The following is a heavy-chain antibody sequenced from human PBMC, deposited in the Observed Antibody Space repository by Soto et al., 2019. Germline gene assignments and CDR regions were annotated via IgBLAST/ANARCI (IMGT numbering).Heavy chain of an antibody. CDR1: GFTFSSYA. J-gene: IGHJ4*02. CDR2: ISYDGSNK. Sequence: QVQLVESGGGVVQPGRSLRLSCAASGFTFSSYAMHWVRQAPGKGLEWVAVISYDGSNKYYADSVKGRFTISRDNSKNTLDLQMNSLRAEDTAVYYCAREGRIAVAGLDYWGQGTLVTVSS. V-gene: IGHV3-30-3*01. CDR3: AREGRIAVAGLDY. D-gene: IGHD6-19*01.